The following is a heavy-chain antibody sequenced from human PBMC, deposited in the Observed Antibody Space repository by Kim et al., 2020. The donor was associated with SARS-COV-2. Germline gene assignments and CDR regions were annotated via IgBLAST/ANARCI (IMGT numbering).Heavy chain of an antibody. J-gene: IGHJ6*02. D-gene: IGHD3-16*01. Sequence: GGSLRLSCAASGFTFSSYAMHWVRQAPGKGLEWVAVISYDGSNKYYADSVKGRFTISRDNSKNTLYLQMNSLRAEDTAVYYCARDLPEEAYYYYYYGMDVWGQGTTVTVSS. CDR3: ARDLPEEAYYYYYYGMDV. CDR1: GFTFSSYA. V-gene: IGHV3-30-3*01. CDR2: ISYDGSNK.